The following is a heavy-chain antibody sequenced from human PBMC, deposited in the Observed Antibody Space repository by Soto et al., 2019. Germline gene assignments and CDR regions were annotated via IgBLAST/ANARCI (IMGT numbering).Heavy chain of an antibody. CDR3: ARVARGSSYYYGMDV. CDR1: GGSISSSSYY. V-gene: IGHV4-39*01. J-gene: IGHJ6*02. CDR2: IYYSGST. D-gene: IGHD3-10*01. Sequence: SETLSLTCTVSGGSISSSSYYWGWIRQPPGKGLEWIGSIYYSGSTYYNPSLKSRVTISVDTSKNQFSLKLSSVTAADTAVYYCARVARGSSYYYGMDVWGQGTTVTVSS.